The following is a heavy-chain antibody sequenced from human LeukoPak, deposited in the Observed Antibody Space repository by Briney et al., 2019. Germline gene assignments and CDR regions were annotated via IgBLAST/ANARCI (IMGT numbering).Heavy chain of an antibody. CDR3: ANRDY. V-gene: IGHV3-23*01. CDR2: ITSGSNT. Sequence: TGGSLRLSCAASGFTFSRYAMTWVRQAPGKGLEWVSSITSGSNTYYADSVKGRFTISRDNSKNTVFLQMNSLRAEDTAVYYCANRDYWGQGALVTVFS. CDR1: GFTFSRYA. J-gene: IGHJ4*02.